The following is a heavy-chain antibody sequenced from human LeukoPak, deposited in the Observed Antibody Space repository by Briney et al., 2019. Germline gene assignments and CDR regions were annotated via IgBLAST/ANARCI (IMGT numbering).Heavy chain of an antibody. D-gene: IGHD1-1*01. J-gene: IGHJ4*02. Sequence: SETLSLTCTVSGGSFNSYSWSWIRQPPGKGLEWIGEINHSGSTNYNPSLKSRVTISVDTSKNQFSLKLSSVTAADTAVYYCARGTFDTTRITHSLQFDYWGQGTLVTVSS. V-gene: IGHV4-34*01. CDR1: GGSFNSYS. CDR2: INHSGST. CDR3: ARGTFDTTRITHSLQFDY.